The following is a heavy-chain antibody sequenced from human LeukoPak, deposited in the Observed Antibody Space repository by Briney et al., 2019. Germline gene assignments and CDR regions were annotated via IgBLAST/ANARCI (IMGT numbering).Heavy chain of an antibody. V-gene: IGHV3-74*01. CDR3: TRDVSQSSSWYGEFDY. CDR1: GFTISNYW. Sequence: GGSLRLSCVASGFTISNYWMHWVRQAPGKGLVWVSRINSDGSITTYADSVKGRFTISRDNAKNTMYLQMNSLRDEDTAVYYCTRDVSQSSSWYGEFDYWGQGTQVTVSS. J-gene: IGHJ4*02. D-gene: IGHD6-13*01. CDR2: INSDGSIT.